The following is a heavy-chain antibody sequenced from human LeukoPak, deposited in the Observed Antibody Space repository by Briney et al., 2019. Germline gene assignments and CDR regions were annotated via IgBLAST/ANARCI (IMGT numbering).Heavy chain of an antibody. CDR2: IYYSGST. V-gene: IGHV4-39*01. Sequence: PSETLSLTCTVSGGSISSSSYYWGWIRQPPGKGLEWIGSIYYSGSTYYNPSLKSRVTISVDTSKNQFSLKLSSVTAADTAVYYCARGGGSYYYFDYWGQGTLVTVSS. J-gene: IGHJ4*02. CDR1: GGSISSSSYY. D-gene: IGHD1-26*01. CDR3: ARGGGSYYYFDY.